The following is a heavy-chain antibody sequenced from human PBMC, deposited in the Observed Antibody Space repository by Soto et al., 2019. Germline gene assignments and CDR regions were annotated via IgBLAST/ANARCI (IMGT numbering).Heavy chain of an antibody. Sequence: PGGSLRLSCAASGFTFSSYWMSWVRQAPGKGLEWVANIKQDGSEKYYVDSVKGRFTISRDNAKNSLYLQMNSLRVEDTAVYYCARDPLIWFGELEGMLDVWGQGTTVTVSS. CDR2: IKQDGSEK. CDR1: GFTFSSYW. V-gene: IGHV3-7*03. D-gene: IGHD3-10*01. CDR3: ARDPLIWFGELEGMLDV. J-gene: IGHJ6*02.